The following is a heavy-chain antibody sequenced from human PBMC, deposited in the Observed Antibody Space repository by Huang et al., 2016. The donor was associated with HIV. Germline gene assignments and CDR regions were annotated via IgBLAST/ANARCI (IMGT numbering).Heavy chain of an antibody. D-gene: IGHD3-10*01. CDR3: ARDATKNPRGWFDP. CDR2: INHLGSP. J-gene: IGHJ5*02. V-gene: IGHV4-34*02. CDR1: GGSLSGYS. Sequence: QVHLQQWGAGLLKSAETLSLTCAVYGGSLSGYSWSCLRQTPGRGLEGIGEINHLGSPNYNPSRKSRVSISMEGSKKQFSLKLRSISDADTAVYFCARDATKNPRGWFDPWGQGTLVTVSS.